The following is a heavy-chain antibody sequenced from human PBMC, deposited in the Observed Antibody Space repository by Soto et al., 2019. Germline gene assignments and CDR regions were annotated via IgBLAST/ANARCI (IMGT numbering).Heavy chain of an antibody. CDR1: GGSISSGDYY. CDR3: ARVAVVPAAISSDYFDY. V-gene: IGHV4-30-4*01. CDR2: IYYSGST. J-gene: IGHJ4*02. D-gene: IGHD2-2*02. Sequence: SETLSLTCTVSGGSISSGDYYWSWIRQPPGKGLEWIGYIYYSGSTYYNPSLKSRVTISVDTSKNQFSLKLSSVTAADTAVYYCARVAVVPAAISSDYFDYWGQGTLVTVYS.